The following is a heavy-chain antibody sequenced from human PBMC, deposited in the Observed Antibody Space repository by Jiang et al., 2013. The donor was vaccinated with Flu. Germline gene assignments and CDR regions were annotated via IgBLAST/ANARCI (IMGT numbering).Heavy chain of an antibody. CDR2: IYSDGTS. CDR1: GGSIRDGDYH. Sequence: SGPGLVKPSETLSLTCTVSGGSIRDGDYHWGWVRQAPRKGLDWIASIYSDGTSYYNPSLKSRLTISVDTFKNQFSLGLTSVTATDTAVYFCARHSGVGLRNYVGMDVWGHGTTVIVSS. V-gene: IGHV4-39*01. CDR3: ARHSGVGLRNYVGMDV. J-gene: IGHJ6*02. D-gene: IGHD2-2*03.